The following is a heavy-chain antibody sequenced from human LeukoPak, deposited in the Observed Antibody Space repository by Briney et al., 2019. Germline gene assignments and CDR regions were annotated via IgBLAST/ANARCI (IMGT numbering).Heavy chain of an antibody. J-gene: IGHJ6*03. Sequence: SETLSLTCTVSGDSISSSSYYWGWIRQPPGKGLEWIGSISYSGNTYYNPSLNGRVSISRDTSNNFFSLTLRSVTAADTAVYFCARGRVSSSTWYSTYYYFFYMDFWGKGTTVTVSS. CDR3: ARGRVSSSTWYSTYYYFFYMDF. CDR2: ISYSGNT. CDR1: GDSISSSSYY. D-gene: IGHD4-11*01. V-gene: IGHV4-39*07.